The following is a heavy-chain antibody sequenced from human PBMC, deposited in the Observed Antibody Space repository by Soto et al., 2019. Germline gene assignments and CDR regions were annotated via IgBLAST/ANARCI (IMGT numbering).Heavy chain of an antibody. CDR2: IYDSGST. D-gene: IGHD6-19*01. CDR1: GGSISSYY. V-gene: IGHV4-59*08. CDR3: ARHESGSGWPEPYYFDY. J-gene: IGHJ4*02. Sequence: SETLSLTCTVSGGSISSYYWSWIRQSPGKGLEWIGYIYDSGSTNYNPTLKSRVTISGDTPKNQFSLKLSSATAADTAVYYCARHESGSGWPEPYYFDYWGQGTLVTVSS.